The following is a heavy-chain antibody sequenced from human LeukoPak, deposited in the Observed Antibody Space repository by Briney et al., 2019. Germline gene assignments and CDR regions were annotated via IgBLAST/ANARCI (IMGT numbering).Heavy chain of an antibody. CDR3: ASYDSSGASGY. CDR1: GGSLSGYY. Sequence: SETLSLTCAVYGGSLSGYYWSWIRQPPGKGLEWIGYIYYSGSTNYNPSLKSRVTISVDTSKNQFSLKLSSVTAADTAVYYCASYDSSGASGYWGQGTLVTVSS. J-gene: IGHJ4*02. CDR2: IYYSGST. D-gene: IGHD3-22*01. V-gene: IGHV4-59*08.